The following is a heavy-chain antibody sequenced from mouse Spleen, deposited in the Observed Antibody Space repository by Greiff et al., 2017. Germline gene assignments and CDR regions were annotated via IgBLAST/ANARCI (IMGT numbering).Heavy chain of an antibody. CDR3: AREGKWLRPVSV. J-gene: IGHJ1*01. V-gene: IGHV1-50*01. CDR1: GYTFTSYW. Sequence: QVQLKQPGAELVKPGASVKLSCKASGYTFTSYWMQWVKQRPGQGLEWIGEIDPSDSYTNYNQKFKGKATLTVDTSSSTAYMQLSSLTSEDSAVYYCAREGKWLRPVSVWGAGTTVTVSS. D-gene: IGHD2-2*01. CDR2: IDPSDSYT.